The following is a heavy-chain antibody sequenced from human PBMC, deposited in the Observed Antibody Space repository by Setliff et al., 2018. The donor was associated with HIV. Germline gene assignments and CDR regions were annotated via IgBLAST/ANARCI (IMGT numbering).Heavy chain of an antibody. D-gene: IGHD2-2*01. CDR1: GLTLGDYV. Sequence: GGSLRLSCTASGLTLGDYVMSWVRQAPGKGLEWVGFVRSKTYGGTTEYAASVRGRFIISRDDSKSIAYLQMNSLKSEDTAVYFCARVVLVPDGDYYSYNGMDVWGQGTTVTVSS. J-gene: IGHJ6*02. CDR3: ARVVLVPDGDYYSYNGMDV. V-gene: IGHV3-49*04. CDR2: VRSKTYGGTT.